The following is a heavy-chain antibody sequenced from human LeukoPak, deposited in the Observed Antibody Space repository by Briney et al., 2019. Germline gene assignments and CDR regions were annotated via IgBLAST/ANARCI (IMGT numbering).Heavy chain of an antibody. CDR1: GFTFDDYA. CDR3: AKDLYYYDSSLFDY. CDR2: ISWNSGSI. J-gene: IGHJ4*02. D-gene: IGHD3-22*01. Sequence: AGRSLRISCAASGFTFDDYAMHWVRQAPGKGLEWVSGISWNSGSIGYADSVKGRFTISRDNAKNSLYLQMNSLRAEDMALYYCAKDLYYYDSSLFDYWGQGTLVTVSS. V-gene: IGHV3-9*03.